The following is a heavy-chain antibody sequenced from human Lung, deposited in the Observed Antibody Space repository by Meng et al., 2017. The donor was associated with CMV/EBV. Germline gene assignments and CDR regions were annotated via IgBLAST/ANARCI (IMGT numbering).Heavy chain of an antibody. CDR1: GGTFSSYA. D-gene: IGHD6-13*01. CDR2: IIPIHGIA. V-gene: IGHV1-69*10. Sequence: KASGGTFSSYAISWVRQAPGQGLEWMGGIIPIHGIANYAQKFQGRVTITADKSTSTAYMELSSLRSEDTAVYYCARDRGGKAAAGGYWGQGTLVTVSS. J-gene: IGHJ4*02. CDR3: ARDRGGKAAAGGY.